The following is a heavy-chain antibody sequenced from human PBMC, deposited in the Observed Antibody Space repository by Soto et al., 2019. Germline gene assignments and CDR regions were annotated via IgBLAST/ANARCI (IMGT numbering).Heavy chain of an antibody. Sequence: QVQLVQSGAEVKKPGSSVKVSCKASGGTFSSYAISWVRQAPGQGLEWMGGIIPIFGTANYAQKFQGRVTITADESTSTAYMELSSLRSEDTAVYYCARVGPSGGYCSGGSCYWFDPWGQGTLVTVSS. D-gene: IGHD2-15*01. CDR1: GGTFSSYA. V-gene: IGHV1-69*01. CDR3: ARVGPSGGYCSGGSCYWFDP. J-gene: IGHJ5*02. CDR2: IIPIFGTA.